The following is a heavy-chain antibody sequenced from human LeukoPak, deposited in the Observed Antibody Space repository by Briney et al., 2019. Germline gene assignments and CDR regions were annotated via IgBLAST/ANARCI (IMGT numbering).Heavy chain of an antibody. CDR2: IYPTGST. J-gene: IGHJ5*02. CDR1: GYSISSGYY. CDR3: ARAYSSSWYWNWFDP. V-gene: IGHV4-38-2*02. D-gene: IGHD6-13*01. Sequence: PSETLSLTCTASGYSISSGYYWGWIRQPPGKGLEWIGNIYPTGSTYYNPSLKSRVTISVDTSKNQFSLKVSSVSAADTAVYYCARAYSSSWYWNWFDPWGQGTLVTVSS.